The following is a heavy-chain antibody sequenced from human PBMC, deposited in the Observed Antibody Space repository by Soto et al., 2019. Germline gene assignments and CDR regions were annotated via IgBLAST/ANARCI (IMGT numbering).Heavy chain of an antibody. CDR3: ARDKDWAFDY. CDR2: IFVSSTTI. D-gene: IGHD3-9*01. V-gene: IGHV3-48*04. CDR1: GFSFSSYS. Sequence: EVQLVEYGGGLEQPGGSLRLSCVASGFSFSSYSMVWVRQAPGKGLEWIAYIFVSSTTIHYADSVKGRFTVSRDNTQNSLFLLMNSLRAEDTAIYYCARDKDWAFDYWGQGTQVIVSS. J-gene: IGHJ4*02.